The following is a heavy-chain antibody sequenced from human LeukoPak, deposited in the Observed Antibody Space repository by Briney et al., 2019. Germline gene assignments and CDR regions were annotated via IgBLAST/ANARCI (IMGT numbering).Heavy chain of an antibody. J-gene: IGHJ4*02. CDR1: GGTFTSYA. Sequence: GASVKVSCKASGGTFTSYAISWVRQAPGEGLEWMGGMIPICGRTNYAKKFHGRATITTDEPTRTAYMELSSLGSEDTSVYYCAVPQGALWGSYDYWGQGTLVTVSS. V-gene: IGHV1-69*05. D-gene: IGHD3-16*01. CDR2: MIPICGRT. CDR3: AVPQGALWGSYDY.